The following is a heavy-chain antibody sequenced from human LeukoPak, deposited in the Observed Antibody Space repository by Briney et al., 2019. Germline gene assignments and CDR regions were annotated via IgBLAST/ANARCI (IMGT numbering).Heavy chain of an antibody. V-gene: IGHV5-51*01. CDR2: IYPGDSDT. CDR3: ARGIRNGYPDY. CDR1: GYSFTNYW. J-gene: IGHJ4*02. Sequence: GESLKISCTGSGYSFTNYWIGWVRQMPGKGLEWMGIIYPGDSDTRYSPSFQGQVTISADKSSSTAYLQWSSLKASDPAMYYCARGIRNGYPDYWGLGTLVTVPS. D-gene: IGHD5-24*01.